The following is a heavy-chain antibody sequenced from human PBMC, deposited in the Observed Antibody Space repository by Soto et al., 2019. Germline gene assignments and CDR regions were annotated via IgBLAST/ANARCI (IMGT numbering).Heavy chain of an antibody. D-gene: IGHD6-25*01. CDR2: ISGSGGST. CDR1: GFTFSSYG. V-gene: IGHV3-23*01. Sequence: GGSLRLSCAASGFTFSSYGMHWVRQAPGKGLEWVSAISGSGGSTYYADSVKGRFTISRDNSKNTLYLQMNSLRAEDTAVYYCAKLGEQRLALDYWGRGTLVTVSS. CDR3: AKLGEQRLALDY. J-gene: IGHJ4*02.